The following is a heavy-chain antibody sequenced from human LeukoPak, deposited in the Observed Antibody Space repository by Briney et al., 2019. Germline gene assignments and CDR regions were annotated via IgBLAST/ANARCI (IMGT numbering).Heavy chain of an antibody. CDR3: VKASRGGYNYYGY. V-gene: IGHV3-64D*06. CDR2: ISSNGGST. D-gene: IGHD5-24*01. J-gene: IGHJ4*02. CDR1: GFTFSSYA. Sequence: GGSLRLSCSASGFTFSSYAMHWVRQAPGKGLEYVSAISSNGGSTYYADSVKGRFTISRDNSKNTLYLQMSSLRAEDTAVYYCVKASRGGYNYYGYWGQGTLVTVSS.